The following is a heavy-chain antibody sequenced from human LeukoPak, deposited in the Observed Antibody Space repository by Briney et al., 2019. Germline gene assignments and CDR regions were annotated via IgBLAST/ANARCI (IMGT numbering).Heavy chain of an antibody. Sequence: SETLSLTCTVSGYSISSGYYWGWIRQPPGKGLEWIGSIYHSGSTYYNPSLKSRVTISVDTSKNQFSLKLSSVTAADTAVYYCARDIAVAGVAFDIWGQGTMVTVSS. D-gene: IGHD6-19*01. CDR3: ARDIAVAGVAFDI. CDR1: GYSISSGYY. CDR2: IYHSGST. V-gene: IGHV4-38-2*02. J-gene: IGHJ3*02.